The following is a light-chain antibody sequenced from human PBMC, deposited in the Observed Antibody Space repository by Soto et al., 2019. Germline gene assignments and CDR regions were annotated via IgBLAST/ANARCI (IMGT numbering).Light chain of an antibody. J-gene: IGKJ4*01. CDR3: QQRSNWPPV. CDR2: DAS. CDR1: HIVRSD. Sequence: EIVMTQSPATLSVSLGEISALSGGASHIVRSDLAWYQHKPGKSPRLLIHDASNRATGIPARFSGSGSGTDFTLTISSLEPEDFAVYYCQQRSNWPPVFGGGTKVDIK. V-gene: IGKV3-11*01.